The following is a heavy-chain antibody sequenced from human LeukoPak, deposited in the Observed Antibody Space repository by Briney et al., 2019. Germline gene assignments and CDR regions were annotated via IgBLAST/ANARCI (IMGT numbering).Heavy chain of an antibody. CDR1: GGSFSGSY. Sequence: SETLSLTCAVYGGSFSGSYWTWIRQPPGKGLEWIGEINHRRSTKYSPSLKSRVTISVDTSKNQFSLKLSSVTAADTAVYYCARVKAEQLVQVTRYYYMDVWGKGTTVTVSS. CDR2: INHRRST. V-gene: IGHV4-34*01. D-gene: IGHD6-6*01. J-gene: IGHJ6*03. CDR3: ARVKAEQLVQVTRYYYMDV.